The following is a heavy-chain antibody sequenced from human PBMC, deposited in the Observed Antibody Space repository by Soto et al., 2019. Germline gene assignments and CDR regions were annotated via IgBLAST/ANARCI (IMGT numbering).Heavy chain of an antibody. J-gene: IGHJ5*02. CDR3: AREAAGILNWFDP. Sequence: PSETLSLTCTVSGGSISSGGYYWSWIRQHPGKGLEWIGYIYYSGGTYYNPSLKSRVTISVDTSKNQFSLKLSSVTAADTAVYYCAREAAGILNWFDPWGQGTLVTVSS. CDR2: IYYSGGT. D-gene: IGHD6-25*01. V-gene: IGHV4-31*03. CDR1: GGSISSGGYY.